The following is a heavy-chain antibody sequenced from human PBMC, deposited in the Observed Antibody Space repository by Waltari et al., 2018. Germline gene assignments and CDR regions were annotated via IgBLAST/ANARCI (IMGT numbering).Heavy chain of an antibody. CDR2: ISSSSSTI. Sequence: EVQLVESGGGLVQPGGSLRLSCAASGFTFSSYSMNWVRQAPGKGLEWVSYISSSSSTIYYADSVKGRFTSSRDNAKNSLYLQMNSLRAEDTAVYYCARDFGPVWYFDLWGRGTLVTVSS. CDR3: ARDFGPVWYFDL. D-gene: IGHD3-3*01. V-gene: IGHV3-48*04. J-gene: IGHJ2*01. CDR1: GFTFSSYS.